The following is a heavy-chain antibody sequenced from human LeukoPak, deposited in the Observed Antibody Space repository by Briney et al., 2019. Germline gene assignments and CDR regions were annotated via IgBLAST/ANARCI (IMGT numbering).Heavy chain of an antibody. CDR3: ARRLTTVVTLDY. CDR1: GHTFKSDG. Sequence: ASVKVSCKPSGHTFKSDGVTWVRQAPGQGLEWLGWINVRNGNTDYAQKFQDRLIMTTDTSASVAYMELRSLRSDDTAVYYCARRLTTVVTLDYWGQGTLVTVSS. V-gene: IGHV1-18*01. J-gene: IGHJ4*02. D-gene: IGHD4-17*01. CDR2: INVRNGNT.